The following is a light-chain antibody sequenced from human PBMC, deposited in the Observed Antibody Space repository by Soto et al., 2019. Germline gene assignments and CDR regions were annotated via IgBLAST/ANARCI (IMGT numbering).Light chain of an antibody. Sequence: DIQMTQSPSTLSASVGDRVTITCRANQTISNCLAWYQQKPGKAPILLIYKVTSLESGVPARFSGGGSGTEFTLTISSLQADDFAPYYCQQYYDYSTFGQGTKVDVK. V-gene: IGKV1-5*03. CDR3: QQYYDYST. J-gene: IGKJ1*01. CDR2: KVT. CDR1: QTISNC.